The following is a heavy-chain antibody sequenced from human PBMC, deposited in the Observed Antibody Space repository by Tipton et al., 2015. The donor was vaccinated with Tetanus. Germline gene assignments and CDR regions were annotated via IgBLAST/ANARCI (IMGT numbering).Heavy chain of an antibody. CDR1: GGSFRNYA. CDR2: IIPSLETA. Sequence: QSGAEVKKPGSSVTVSCKVSGGSFRNYAITWVRQAPGQGLEWMGRIIPSLETADYSPNLQGRLTVTADKSTTTAYMELSSLGSDDTAVYFCAREQGYFDYWGQGTLVTVSS. CDR3: AREQGYFDY. J-gene: IGHJ4*02. V-gene: IGHV1-69*04.